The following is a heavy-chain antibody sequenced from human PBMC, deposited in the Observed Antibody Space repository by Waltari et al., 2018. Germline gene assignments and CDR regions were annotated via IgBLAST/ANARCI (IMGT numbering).Heavy chain of an antibody. V-gene: IGHV1-69*01. J-gene: IGHJ4*02. Sequence: QVQLVQSGAEVKKPGSSVTVSCKASGGTFSSYAISWVRQAPGQGLEWMGGIIPIFGTANYAQKFQGRVTITADESTSTAYMELSSLRSEDTAVYYCARDGCSGGSCHGYYFDYWGQGTLVTVSS. CDR3: ARDGCSGGSCHGYYFDY. CDR2: IIPIFGTA. CDR1: GGTFSSYA. D-gene: IGHD2-15*01.